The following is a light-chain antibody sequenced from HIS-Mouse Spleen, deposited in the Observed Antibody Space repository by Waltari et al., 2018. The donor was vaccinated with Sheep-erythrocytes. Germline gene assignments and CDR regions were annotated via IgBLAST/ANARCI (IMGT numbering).Light chain of an antibody. V-gene: IGLV3-10*01. CDR1: ALPKKY. CDR3: YSTDSSGNHWV. Sequence: SYELTQPPSVSVSPGQTARITCSGDALPKKYAYWYQQKSGQAPVLVIYEDSQRPSGNPARLAGSISGTMATLTISRAQVEDEADYYCYSTDSSGNHWVFGGGTKLTVL. J-gene: IGLJ3*02. CDR2: EDS.